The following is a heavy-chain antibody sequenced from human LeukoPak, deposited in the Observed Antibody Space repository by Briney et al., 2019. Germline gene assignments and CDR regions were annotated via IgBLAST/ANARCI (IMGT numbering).Heavy chain of an antibody. CDR3: ANMGFPRGATLGGGFDY. D-gene: IGHD1-26*01. Sequence: GASLRLSCAASGFTFSSYVMSWVRQAPGKGLEWVSAISGSGGSTYYADSVKGRFTISRDNSKNTLYLQMNSLRAEDSAVYYCANMGFPRGATLGGGFDYWGQGTLVTVSS. CDR2: ISGSGGST. V-gene: IGHV3-23*01. J-gene: IGHJ4*02. CDR1: GFTFSSYV.